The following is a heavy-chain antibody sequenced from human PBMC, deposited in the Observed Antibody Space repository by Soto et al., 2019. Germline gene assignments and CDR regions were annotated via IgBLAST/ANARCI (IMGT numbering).Heavy chain of an antibody. J-gene: IGHJ4*01. CDR1: GFTFRNFD. Sequence: GGSLRLSCSASGFTFRNFDFHWVRQPTGKGLEWVATVGTIGDTYYAVSVKGRFTVSRENAKTSVFLQMNSLRIADTAVYFCERGQEVGARFFDSWGHGTPATVSS. CDR3: ERGQEVGARFFDS. D-gene: IGHD2-15*01. CDR2: VGTIGDT. V-gene: IGHV3-13*01.